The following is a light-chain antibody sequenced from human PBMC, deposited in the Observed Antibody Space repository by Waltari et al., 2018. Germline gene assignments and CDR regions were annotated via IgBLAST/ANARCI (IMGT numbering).Light chain of an antibody. J-gene: IGKJ4*01. CDR1: QGISNW. CDR3: QQTSTFPVT. V-gene: IGKV1-12*01. CDR2: SAS. Sequence: LQMTQSPSPVSASVGVRVTMTCRESQGISNWFARYQQKPGKAPNLLVYSASNLQSGVPSRVSGSGSGTDFTLTISSLQPEDFATYYCQQTSTFPVTFGGGTEVEF.